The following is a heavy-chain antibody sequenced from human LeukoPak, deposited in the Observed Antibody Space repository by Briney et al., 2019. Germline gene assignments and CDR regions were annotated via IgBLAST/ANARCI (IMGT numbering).Heavy chain of an antibody. V-gene: IGHV1-58*02. CDR2: IVVGSGNT. CDR3: ARDRGYAMDV. D-gene: IGHD1-1*01. J-gene: IGHJ6*02. Sequence: ASVKVSCKASGFTFTSSAMQWVRQARGQRLEWIGWIVVGSGNTKYAQKFQERVTITRDMSTSTAYMELSSLRSEDTAVYYCARDRGYAMDVWGQGTTVTVSS. CDR1: GFTFTSSA.